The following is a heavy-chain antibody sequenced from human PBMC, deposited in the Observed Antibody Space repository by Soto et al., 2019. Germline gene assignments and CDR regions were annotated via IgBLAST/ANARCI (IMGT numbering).Heavy chain of an antibody. J-gene: IGHJ6*02. CDR3: ARDHAVVVTGIFSYYGMDV. Sequence: ASVKVSCKASGYSFTSYGISWVRQAPGQGLEWMGWISAYNGNTNYAQKLQGRVTMTTDTSTSTAYMELRSLRSDDTAVYYCARDHAVVVTGIFSYYGMDVWGQGTTVTVSS. CDR2: ISAYNGNT. D-gene: IGHD2-21*02. CDR1: GYSFTSYG. V-gene: IGHV1-18*04.